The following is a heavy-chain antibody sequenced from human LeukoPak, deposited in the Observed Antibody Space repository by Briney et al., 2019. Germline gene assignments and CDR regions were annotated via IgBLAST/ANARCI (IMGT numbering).Heavy chain of an antibody. D-gene: IGHD2-15*01. CDR1: GGSISSGSYY. V-gene: IGHV4-61*02. J-gene: IGHJ5*02. CDR3: ARDQGRYCSGGSCFPDWFNP. CDR2: IYTSGST. Sequence: SETLSLTCTVSGGSISSGSYYWSWIRQPAGKGLEWIGRIYTSGSTNYNPSLKSRVTISVDTSKNQFSLKLSSVTAADTAVYYCARDQGRYCSGGSCFPDWFNPWGQGTLVTVSS.